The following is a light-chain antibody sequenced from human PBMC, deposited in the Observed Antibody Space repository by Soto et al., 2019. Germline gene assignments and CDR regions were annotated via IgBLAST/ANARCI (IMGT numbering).Light chain of an antibody. V-gene: IGKV3D-15*01. J-gene: IGKJ1*01. Sequence: EIVMTHSPATLSVYPWEGATLSCRASESVSISLAWYQHKPGQPPRLLIHGASTRASGVPPRFSGGGSGTDFTLTISSLQSEDYGVYFCQQYHLWPKWTFGQGTKVDI. CDR3: QQYHLWPKWT. CDR1: ESVSIS. CDR2: GAS.